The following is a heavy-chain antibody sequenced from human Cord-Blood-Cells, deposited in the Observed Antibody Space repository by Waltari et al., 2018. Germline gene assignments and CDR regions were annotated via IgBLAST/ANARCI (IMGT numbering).Heavy chain of an antibody. D-gene: IGHD1-26*01. J-gene: IGHJ3*02. CDR2: ISSSGSTI. CDR3: AIENSGSYYDAFDI. CDR1: GFTFSSYE. V-gene: IGHV3-48*03. Sequence: EVQLVEAGGGLVQPGGSLGLSCAASGFTFSSYEMNWVRQAPGKGLEWVSYISSSGSTIYYADSVKGRFTISRDNAKNSLYLQMNSLRAEDTAVYYCAIENSGSYYDAFDIWGQGTMVTVSS.